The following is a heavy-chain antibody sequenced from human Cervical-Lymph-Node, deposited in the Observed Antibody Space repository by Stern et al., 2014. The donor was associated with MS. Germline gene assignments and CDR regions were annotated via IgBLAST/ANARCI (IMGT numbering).Heavy chain of an antibody. D-gene: IGHD3-10*02. CDR2: INYISSDI. J-gene: IGHJ6*02. CDR1: GFSFDTYA. V-gene: IGHV3-9*01. CDR3: AKEVRMFGDILRNPRGSGLDV. Sequence: EVQLVESGGASVQPCRSLRLSCATSGFSFDTYAMHWVRQFPGKGLEWVSGINYISSDIGYVDSVKGRFTISRDNAKRFLYLQMNGLRPEDTAVYYCAKEVRMFGDILRNPRGSGLDVWGQGTTVSVSS.